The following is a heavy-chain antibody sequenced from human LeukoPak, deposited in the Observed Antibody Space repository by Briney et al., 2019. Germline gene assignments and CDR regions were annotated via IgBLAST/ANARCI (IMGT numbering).Heavy chain of an antibody. V-gene: IGHV3-23*01. D-gene: IGHD6-19*01. J-gene: IGHJ4*02. Sequence: GGSLRLSCAASGFTFSSYAMSWVRQAPGKGLEWVSAISGSGGSTYYADSVKGRFTISRDNSKNTLYLQMNSLRAEDTAVYYCAKRASGGRGWYGYFDYWGQGTLVTVSS. CDR2: ISGSGGST. CDR1: GFTFSSYA. CDR3: AKRASGGRGWYGYFDY.